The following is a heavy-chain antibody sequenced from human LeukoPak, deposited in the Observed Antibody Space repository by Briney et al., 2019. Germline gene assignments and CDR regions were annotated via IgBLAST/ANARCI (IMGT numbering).Heavy chain of an antibody. CDR1: GGSFSGYY. CDR3: AKDGGYAMIVVVMRFDY. J-gene: IGHJ4*02. D-gene: IGHD3-22*01. V-gene: IGHV4-34*01. Sequence: SETLSLTCAVYGGSFSGYYWSWIRQPPGKGLEWIGEINHSGSTNYNPSLKSRVTISVDTSKNQFSLKLSSVTAADTAVYYCAKDGGYAMIVVVMRFDYWGQGTLVTVSS. CDR2: INHSGST.